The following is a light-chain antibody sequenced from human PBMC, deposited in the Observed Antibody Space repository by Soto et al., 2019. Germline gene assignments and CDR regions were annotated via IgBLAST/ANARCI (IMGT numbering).Light chain of an antibody. CDR1: QSVSSSY. CDR2: GAS. CDR3: QHYGSSPKT. V-gene: IGKV3-20*01. J-gene: IGKJ5*01. Sequence: EIVLTQSPGTLSLSPGERATLSCRASQSVSSSYLAWYQQKPGQAPRLLIYGASSRATGIPDRFSGSGSGTDFTLTISRLEPEDFAVYYCQHYGSSPKTFCQGTRLEIK.